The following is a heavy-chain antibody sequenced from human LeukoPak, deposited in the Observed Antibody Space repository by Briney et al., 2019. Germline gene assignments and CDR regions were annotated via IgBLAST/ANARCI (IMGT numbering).Heavy chain of an antibody. D-gene: IGHD5-24*01. J-gene: IGHJ6*03. CDR2: IIPIFRTP. CDR3: ARTLRMVGMATKGHYYYYMDV. Sequence: SVKVSCKTSGATFSTYSIAWVRQAPGQGLEWMGGIIPIFRTPNYAQKFQGRVTMTRDMSTSTVYMELSSLRSEDTAVYYCARTLRMVGMATKGHYYYYMDVWGKGTTVTVSS. V-gene: IGHV1-69*05. CDR1: GATFSTYS.